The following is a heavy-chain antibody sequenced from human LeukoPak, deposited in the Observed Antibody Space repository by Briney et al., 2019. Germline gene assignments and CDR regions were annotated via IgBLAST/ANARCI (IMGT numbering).Heavy chain of an antibody. CDR3: ARHFGSGSKKYYFDY. V-gene: IGHV4-38-2*02. CDR2: IYHSGST. D-gene: IGHD3-10*01. J-gene: IGHJ4*02. CDR1: GYSISTGYY. Sequence: TSETLSLTCTVSGYSISTGYYWDWIRQPPGKGLEWIGEIYHSGSTNYNPSLKSRVTISVDKSKTQFSLKLTSVTAADTAVYYCARHFGSGSKKYYFDYWGQGTLVTVSS.